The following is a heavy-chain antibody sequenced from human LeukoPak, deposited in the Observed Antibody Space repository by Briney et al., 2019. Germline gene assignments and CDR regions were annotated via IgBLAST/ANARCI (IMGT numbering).Heavy chain of an antibody. CDR2: IYHSGST. CDR3: ARAGEYYYGSGSLTDNWFDP. V-gene: IGHV4-30-2*01. Sequence: PSETLSLTCAVSGGSISSGGYYWSWIRQPPGKGLEWIGSIYHSGSTYYNPSLKSRVTISVDRSKNQFSLKLSSVTAADTAVYYCARAGEYYYGSGSLTDNWFDPWGQGTLVTVSS. J-gene: IGHJ5*02. CDR1: GGSISSGGYY. D-gene: IGHD3-10*01.